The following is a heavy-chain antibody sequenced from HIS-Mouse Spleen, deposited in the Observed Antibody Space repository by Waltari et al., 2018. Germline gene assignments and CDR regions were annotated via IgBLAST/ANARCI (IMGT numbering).Heavy chain of an antibody. CDR2: LYYRGST. CDR1: GGPISSGGYY. V-gene: IGHV4-31*03. D-gene: IGHD3-10*01. J-gene: IGHJ6*02. Sequence: QVQLQESGPGLVKPSQTLSLTCTVAGGPISSGGYYWSWLCPPPGKGLEWIWYLYYRGSTYYNPSLKSRVTISVDTSKNQFSLKLSSVTAADTAVYYCAREKGYYGSGSYYYYYYGMDVWGQGTTVTVSS. CDR3: AREKGYYGSGSYYYYYYGMDV.